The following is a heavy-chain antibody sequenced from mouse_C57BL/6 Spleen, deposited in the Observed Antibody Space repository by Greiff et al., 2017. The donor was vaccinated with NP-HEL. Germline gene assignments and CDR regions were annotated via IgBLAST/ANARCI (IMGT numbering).Heavy chain of an antibody. CDR2: IRSKSNNYAT. D-gene: IGHD3-2*02. CDR3: VRQGSSGPFDY. Sequence: EVQVVESGGGLVQPKGSLKLSCAASGFSFNTYAMNWVRQAPGKGLEWVARIRSKSNNYATYYADSVKDRFTISRDDSESMLYLQMNNLKTEDTAMYYCVRQGSSGPFDYWGQGTTLTVSS. J-gene: IGHJ2*01. CDR1: GFSFNTYA. V-gene: IGHV10-1*01.